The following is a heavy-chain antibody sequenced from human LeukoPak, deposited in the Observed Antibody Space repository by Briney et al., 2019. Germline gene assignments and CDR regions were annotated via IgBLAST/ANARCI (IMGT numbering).Heavy chain of an antibody. CDR1: AGSISSSSW. CDR2: IYLYGTT. V-gene: IGHV4-4*02. CDR3: ARQKWEQQGRDYYFNGLDV. D-gene: IGHD1-26*01. Sequence: SETLSLTCSVSAGSISSSSWWSWVRQSPVKGVEWIGEIYLYGTTNYNPSLKSRVTMSVDRSKNQFSLKLSSVTAADTAVYYCARQKWEQQGRDYYFNGLDVWGPGTTVTVSS. J-gene: IGHJ6*02.